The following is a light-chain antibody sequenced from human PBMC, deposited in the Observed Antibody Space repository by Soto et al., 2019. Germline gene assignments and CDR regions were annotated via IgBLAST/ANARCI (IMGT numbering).Light chain of an antibody. CDR3: QQSYRTT. CDR1: QGISSY. Sequence: IQLTQSPSFMSASVGNRVTITCRASQGISSYLAWYQPKPGKAPKLLIYAASSLQSGVPSRFSGSGSGTDFTLTISSTQPEDLATYYCQQSYRTTFGQGTKVDIK. V-gene: IGKV1-39*01. CDR2: AAS. J-gene: IGKJ1*01.